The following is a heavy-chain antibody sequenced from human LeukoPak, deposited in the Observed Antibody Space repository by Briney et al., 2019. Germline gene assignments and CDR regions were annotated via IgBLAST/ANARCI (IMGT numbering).Heavy chain of an antibody. CDR1: GFTFSRYS. V-gene: IGHV3-33*08. D-gene: IGHD3-22*01. CDR2: IWYDGSDK. CDR3: ARSGSDYYDSSGYYSFER. Sequence: GGSLRLSCAASGFTFSRYSMNWVRQAPGKGLEWVAVIWYDGSDKYYADSVEGRFTISRDNSKNTLYLQMNSLRAEDTAVYYCARSGSDYYDSSGYYSFERWGQGTLVTVSS. J-gene: IGHJ4*02.